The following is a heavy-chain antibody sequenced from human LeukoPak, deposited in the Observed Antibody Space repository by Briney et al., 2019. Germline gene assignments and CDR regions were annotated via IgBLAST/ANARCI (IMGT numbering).Heavy chain of an antibody. CDR1: GFTFSSYA. CDR3: ARINIEATGAFDY. D-gene: IGHD1-26*01. V-gene: IGHV3-23*01. Sequence: GGSLRLSCAASGFTFSSYAMSWVRQAPGKGLEWVSAISGSGGSTYYADSVKGRFTISRDNSKNTLYLQMNSLRAEDTAVYFCARINIEATGAFDYWGQGTLVTVSS. CDR2: ISGSGGST. J-gene: IGHJ4*02.